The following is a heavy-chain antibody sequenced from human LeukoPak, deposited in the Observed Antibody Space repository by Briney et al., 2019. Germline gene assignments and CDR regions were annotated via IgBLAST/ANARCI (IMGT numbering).Heavy chain of an antibody. J-gene: IGHJ4*02. V-gene: IGHV3-30*02. Sequence: GGSLRLSCAGSGFTLRTYGMHWVRQAPGKGLEWVAYIQYDGSNKQYADSVKGRFSISRDNSENILYLQMNSLRPEDTAMYYCAKGERPLSEDYWGQGTLVTVSS. CDR1: GFTLRTYG. CDR3: AKGERPLSEDY. CDR2: IQYDGSNK.